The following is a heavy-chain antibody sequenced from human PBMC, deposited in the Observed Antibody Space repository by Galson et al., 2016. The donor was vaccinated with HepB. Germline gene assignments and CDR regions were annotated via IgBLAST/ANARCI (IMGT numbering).Heavy chain of an antibody. V-gene: IGHV3-7*04. D-gene: IGHD1-26*01. CDR2: IKEDGTDK. Sequence: SLRLSCAVSGFTSSGHWMSWVRQSPGRGMEWVANIKEDGTDKNYVDSVRGRFTISRDNAKNSLFLQMTSLRVEDTAVYYCARHTVGLHTVDDWGQGTLVTISS. J-gene: IGHJ4*02. CDR1: GFTSSGHW. CDR3: ARHTVGLHTVDD.